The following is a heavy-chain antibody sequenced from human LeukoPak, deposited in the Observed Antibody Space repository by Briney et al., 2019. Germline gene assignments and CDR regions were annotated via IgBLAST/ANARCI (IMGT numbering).Heavy chain of an antibody. CDR3: VRDRHYIGNREVRFPY. J-gene: IGHJ4*02. CDR1: GFTFSSYG. V-gene: IGHV3-23*01. D-gene: IGHD3-10*01. Sequence: GGTLKLSCAASGFTFSSYGMNWVRQAPGKGLEWVSGISGRSSSTYYADSVKGRFTISRDNSKNTLDLQMNSLRVEDTAVYYCVRDRHYIGNREVRFPYWGQGALVTVSS. CDR2: ISGRSSST.